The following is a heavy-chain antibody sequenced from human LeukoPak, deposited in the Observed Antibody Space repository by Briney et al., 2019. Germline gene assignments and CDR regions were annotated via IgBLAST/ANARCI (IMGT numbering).Heavy chain of an antibody. J-gene: IGHJ6*03. CDR2: IYTSGST. Sequence: SETLSLTCTVSGGSISSYYWSWIRQPAGKGLEWIGRIYTSGSTNYNPSPKSRVTMSVDTSKNQFSLKLSSVTAADTAVYYCARXXXSRGYSGYATYYYYYYMXXWGXGTTVT. CDR1: GGSISSYY. CDR3: ARXXXSRGYSGYATYYYYYYMXX. D-gene: IGHD5-12*01. V-gene: IGHV4-4*07.